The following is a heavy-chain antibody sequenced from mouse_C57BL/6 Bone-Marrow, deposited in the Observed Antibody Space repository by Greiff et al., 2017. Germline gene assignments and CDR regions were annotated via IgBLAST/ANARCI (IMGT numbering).Heavy chain of an antibody. D-gene: IGHD1-1*01. CDR1: GYAFSSSW. CDR3: ARDYYGSSSWYFDV. Sequence: VQLQESGPELVKPGASVKISCKASGYAFSSSWMNWVKQRPGKGLEWIGRIYPGDGATNYNGKFKGKATLTADKSSSTAYMQLSSLTSEDSAVYFCARDYYGSSSWYFDVWGTGTTVTVSS. V-gene: IGHV1-82*01. CDR2: IYPGDGAT. J-gene: IGHJ1*03.